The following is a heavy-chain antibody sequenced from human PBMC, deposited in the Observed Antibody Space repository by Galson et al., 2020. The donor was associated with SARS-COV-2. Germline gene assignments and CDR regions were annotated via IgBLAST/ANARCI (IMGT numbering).Heavy chain of an antibody. D-gene: IGHD3-10*01. CDR2: ICFDGYTT. J-gene: IGHJ5*02. CDR3: ARNRHCSPNTCYNSFGP. V-gene: IGHV3-33*01. CDR1: GFTFNTYG. Sequence: GGSLRLSCAASGFTFNTYGMQWVRQAPSKGLEWVAFICFDGYTTHYADAVTVRVTVSIDNSNYTLYLQMTSLRADDTAVYYCARNRHCSPNTCYNSFGPWGQGTLVTVSS.